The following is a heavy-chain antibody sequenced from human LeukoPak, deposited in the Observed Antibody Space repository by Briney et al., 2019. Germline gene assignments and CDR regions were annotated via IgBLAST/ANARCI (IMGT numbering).Heavy chain of an antibody. D-gene: IGHD3-10*01. CDR2: INPNSGNT. Sequence: ASVKVSCKASGYTFTSYDINWVRQATGQGLEWMGWINPNSGNTGYEQKFRGRVTMTRNTSISTAYMELSSLRSEDTAVYYCARHPYYGSGRYVIAMDVWGQGTTVTVSS. V-gene: IGHV1-8*01. CDR3: ARHPYYGSGRYVIAMDV. J-gene: IGHJ6*02. CDR1: GYTFTSYD.